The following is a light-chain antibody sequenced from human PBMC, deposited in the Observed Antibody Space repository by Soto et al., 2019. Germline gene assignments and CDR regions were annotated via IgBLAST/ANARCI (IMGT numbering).Light chain of an antibody. CDR2: AAS. CDR1: QSISSY. CDR3: QQSYSTPPMT. V-gene: IGKV1-39*01. Sequence: GGRVTITCRASQSISSYLDWYQQKPGKAPKLLINAASSLQSGVPSRFSGSGSGTDFTLTISSLQPEDFATYYCQQSYSTPPMTFGQGTRLEIK. J-gene: IGKJ5*01.